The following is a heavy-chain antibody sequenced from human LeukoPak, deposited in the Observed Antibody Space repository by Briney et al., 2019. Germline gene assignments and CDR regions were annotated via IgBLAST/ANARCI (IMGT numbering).Heavy chain of an antibody. V-gene: IGHV3-23*01. CDR2: IIGGAGGT. Sequence: GGSLRLSFAASGFSFSSHGMSWVRQAPGKGLEWASGIIGGAGGTYYADSVKGRFTISRDNAKNTLYLQMNSLRAEDTAVYYCAHGSMYQLDYWGQGTLVTVSS. CDR3: AHGSMYQLDY. D-gene: IGHD2-2*01. J-gene: IGHJ4*02. CDR1: GFSFSSHG.